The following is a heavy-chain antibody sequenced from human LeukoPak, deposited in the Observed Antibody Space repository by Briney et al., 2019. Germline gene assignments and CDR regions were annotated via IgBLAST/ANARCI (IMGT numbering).Heavy chain of an antibody. CDR2: KDYSGST. D-gene: IGHD3-10*01. V-gene: IGHV4-59*08. CDR1: GGSISRYY. Sequence: SETLSLTCTVSGGSISRYYWSWIRQPPGKGLEWIGYKDYSGSTNYNRSLKSRVTISVDTSKNQFSLNLSSVTAADTAVYYCAGGVTIVRGTSKHFDYWGQGTLVTVSS. CDR3: AGGVTIVRGTSKHFDY. J-gene: IGHJ4*02.